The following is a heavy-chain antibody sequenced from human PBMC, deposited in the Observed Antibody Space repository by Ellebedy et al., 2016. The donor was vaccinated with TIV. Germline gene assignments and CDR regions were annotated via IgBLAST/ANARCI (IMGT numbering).Heavy chain of an antibody. Sequence: SVKVSXXASGGTFSSYAISWVRQAPGQGLEWMGGIIPIFGTANYAQKFQGRVTITADESTGTAYMELSSLKSEDTAVYYCARDRHSDGNVHFFESVYWGQGTLVSVSS. CDR3: ARDRHSDGNVHFFESVY. V-gene: IGHV1-69*13. CDR1: GGTFSSYA. D-gene: IGHD3-3*02. J-gene: IGHJ4*02. CDR2: IIPIFGTA.